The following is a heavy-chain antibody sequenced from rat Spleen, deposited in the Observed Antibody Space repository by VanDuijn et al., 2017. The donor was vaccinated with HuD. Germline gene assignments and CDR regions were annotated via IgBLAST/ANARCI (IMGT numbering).Heavy chain of an antibody. CDR1: GFTFNNYW. V-gene: IGHV5-31*01. Sequence: EVQLVESGGGLVLPGRSLKLSCAASGFTFNNYWMTWIRQAPGKGLEWVASITNTGDNAHYPDFVKGRFTISRDNAKRTLYLQMNSLRSEDTATYYCARRHYGYTDYFDFWGPGTMVTVSS. CDR2: ITNTGDNA. J-gene: IGHJ1*01. CDR3: ARRHYGYTDYFDF. D-gene: IGHD1-6*01.